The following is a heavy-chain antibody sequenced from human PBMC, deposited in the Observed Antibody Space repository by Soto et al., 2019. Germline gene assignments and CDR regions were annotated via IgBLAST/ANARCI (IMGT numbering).Heavy chain of an antibody. CDR1: GGTFSSYS. J-gene: IGHJ4*02. Sequence: QVQLVQSGAEVKKPGSSVKVSCKASGGTFSSYSINWVRQAPGQGLEWMGEIIPIFGTANYAQKFQGRVTITADESTTTAYMELSSPRSEDTAVYYCARDGGRHAGGIDYGGQGTLVTVSS. CDR2: IIPIFGTA. D-gene: IGHD1-26*01. CDR3: ARDGGRHAGGIDY. V-gene: IGHV1-69*01.